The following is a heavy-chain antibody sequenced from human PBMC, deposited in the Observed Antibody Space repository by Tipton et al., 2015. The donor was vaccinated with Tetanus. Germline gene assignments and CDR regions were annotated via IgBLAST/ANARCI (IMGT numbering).Heavy chain of an antibody. CDR2: IYYSGST. V-gene: IGHV4-39*01. CDR3: ARRPGYMSFWCGP. Sequence: TLSLTCTVSGGSISSSSYYWGWIRQPPGKGLEWIGSIYYSGSTHYNPSLKSRVTISVDTSKNQFSLKLSSVTAADTAVYYCARRPGYMSFWCGPWGQGTLVTVSS. J-gene: IGHJ5*02. D-gene: IGHD2-2*02. CDR1: GGSISSSSYY.